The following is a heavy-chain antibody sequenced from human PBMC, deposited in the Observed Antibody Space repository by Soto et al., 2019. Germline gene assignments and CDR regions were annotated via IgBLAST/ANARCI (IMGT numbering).Heavy chain of an antibody. V-gene: IGHV5-51*01. CDR1: GYRFTSYC. CDR3: ARGLAAAGDYYYYGMDV. Sequence: GESLKISCKGSGYRFTSYCIGWVRQMPGKGLEWMGIIYPGDYDARYSQSFQGQVTISVDKSISTAYLQWSSLKASDTAMYYCARGLAAAGDYYYYGMDVWGQGTTVTVSS. J-gene: IGHJ6*02. CDR2: IYPGDYDA. D-gene: IGHD6-13*01.